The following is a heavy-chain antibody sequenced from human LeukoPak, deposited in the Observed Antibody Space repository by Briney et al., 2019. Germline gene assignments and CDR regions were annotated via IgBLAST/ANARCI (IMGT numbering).Heavy chain of an antibody. CDR3: ARALCRSSLHPSCVWTLDY. Sequence: ASVKVSCKASGYTFTSYDINWVRQATGQGLEWMGWMNPNSGNTGYAQKFQGRVTMTRNTSISIAYMELSSLRSEDTAVYYCARALCRSSLHPSCVWTLDYWGQGTLVTVSS. CDR2: MNPNSGNT. J-gene: IGHJ4*02. CDR1: GYTFTSYD. V-gene: IGHV1-8*01. D-gene: IGHD2-2*01.